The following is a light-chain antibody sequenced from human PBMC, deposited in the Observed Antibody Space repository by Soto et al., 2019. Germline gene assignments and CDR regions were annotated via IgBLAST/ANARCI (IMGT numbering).Light chain of an antibody. CDR1: QNLGTLY. V-gene: IGKV3-20*01. Sequence: EIVLTQSPGTLSLSPGERGTLSCRASQNLGTLYLAWFQQKSGQAPRLLIYSASSRATGIPDRFSGSGSGTDFTLTINRLEPEDFALYYCQQYGSSPPTFGQGTKVDI. J-gene: IGKJ1*01. CDR2: SAS. CDR3: QQYGSSPPT.